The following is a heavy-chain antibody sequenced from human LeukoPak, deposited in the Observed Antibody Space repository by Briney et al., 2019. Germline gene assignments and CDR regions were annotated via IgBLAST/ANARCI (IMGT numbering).Heavy chain of an antibody. CDR2: ISYDGSNK. CDR3: ARGDTSAWDFDS. J-gene: IGHJ4*02. D-gene: IGHD3-22*01. V-gene: IGHV3-30*03. Sequence: PGGSLRLSCAASGFTFSSYGMHWVRQAPGKGLEWVAVISYDGSNKYYADSVKGRFTISRDNAKNSLYLQMNSLRADDTAVYYCARGDTSAWDFDSWGQGILVTVSS. CDR1: GFTFSSYG.